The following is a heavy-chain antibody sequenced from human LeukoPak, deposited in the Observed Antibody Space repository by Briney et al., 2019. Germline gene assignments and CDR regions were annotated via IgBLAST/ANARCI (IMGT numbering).Heavy chain of an antibody. CDR2: ISGRSSHV. Sequence: PGGCLSLPCSASGFSFSDMNWFRQAPGKGLEWISSISGRSSHVYYGDSLTGRFSISRDNAMNSVFLQMNSLGVDDTAVYYCGRAFPPLRTTSAGDLWGQGTVVTVSS. V-gene: IGHV3-21*01. D-gene: IGHD1-1*01. CDR1: GFSFSD. CDR3: GRAFPPLRTTSAGDL. J-gene: IGHJ1*01.